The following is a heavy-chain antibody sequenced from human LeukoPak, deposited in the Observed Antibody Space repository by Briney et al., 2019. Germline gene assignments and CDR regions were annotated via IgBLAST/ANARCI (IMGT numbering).Heavy chain of an antibody. V-gene: IGHV4-39*01. CDR3: ASIDDSSGYYIDLDY. Sequence: SETLSLTCTVSGGSISSSSYYWGWIRQPPGKGLEWIGNIYYTGSTYYNPSLKSRVTISVDTSKNQFSLKLSSVTAADTAVYYCASIDDSSGYYIDLDYWGQGTLVTVSS. CDR1: GGSISSSSYY. D-gene: IGHD3-22*01. J-gene: IGHJ4*02. CDR2: IYYTGST.